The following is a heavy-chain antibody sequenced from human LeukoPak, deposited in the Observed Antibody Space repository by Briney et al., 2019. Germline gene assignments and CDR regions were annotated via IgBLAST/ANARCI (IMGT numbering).Heavy chain of an antibody. CDR1: GGTSCSYA. V-gene: IGHV1-69*06. D-gene: IGHD2-2*01. CDR2: IIPIFGTA. Sequence: ASVKVSCKASGGTSCSYAISWVRQAPGQGLEWMGRIIPIFGTANYAQKFQGRVTITADKSTSTAYMELSSLRSEDTAVYYCARDGGEYCSSTSCDPGYWGQGTLVTVSS. J-gene: IGHJ4*02. CDR3: ARDGGEYCSSTSCDPGY.